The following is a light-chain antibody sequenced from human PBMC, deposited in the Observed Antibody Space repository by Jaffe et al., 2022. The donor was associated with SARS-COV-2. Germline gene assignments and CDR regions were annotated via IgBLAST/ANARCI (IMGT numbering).Light chain of an antibody. CDR2: RAS. CDR3: QQYNNWPT. CDR1: QSVSSN. V-gene: IGKV3-15*01. J-gene: IGKJ3*01. Sequence: EIVMTQSPATLSVSPGERATLSCRASQSVSSNLAWYQQKPGQAPRLLIYRASTRATGIPARFSGSGSGTEFTLTISSLQSEDFALYYCQQYNNWPTFGPGTKVDVK.